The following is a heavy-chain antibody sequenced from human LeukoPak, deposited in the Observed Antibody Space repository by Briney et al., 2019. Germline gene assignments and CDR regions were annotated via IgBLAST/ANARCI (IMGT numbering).Heavy chain of an antibody. J-gene: IGHJ5*02. Sequence: SETLSLTCTVSGGSIISSSYYWGWIRQPPGKGPEWIGNIYPSGSTYYNPSLNSRLTISLDTSNNQFSLKLSSVTAADTAVYYCARSITNYWFDPWGQGTLVTVSS. D-gene: IGHD4/OR15-4a*01. CDR1: GGSIISSSYY. V-gene: IGHV4-39*01. CDR3: ARSITNYWFDP. CDR2: IYPSGST.